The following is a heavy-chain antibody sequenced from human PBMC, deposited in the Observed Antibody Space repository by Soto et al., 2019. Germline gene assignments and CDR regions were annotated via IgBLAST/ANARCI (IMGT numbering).Heavy chain of an antibody. CDR3: ARDRGLWFGALGY. J-gene: IGHJ4*02. Sequence: GGSLRLSCAASGFTFSSYSMNWVRQAPGKGLEWVSYISSSSSTIYYADSVKGRFTISRDNAKNSLYLQMNSLRAEDTAVYYCARDRGLWFGALGYWGQGTLVTVSS. V-gene: IGHV3-48*01. D-gene: IGHD3-10*01. CDR1: GFTFSSYS. CDR2: ISSSSSTI.